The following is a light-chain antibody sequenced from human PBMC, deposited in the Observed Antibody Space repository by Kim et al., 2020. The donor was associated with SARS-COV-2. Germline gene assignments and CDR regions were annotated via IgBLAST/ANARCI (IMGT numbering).Light chain of an antibody. CDR3: QHYGGPPYT. CDR1: QTIRGSH. CDR2: GAS. V-gene: IGKV3-20*01. Sequence: EIVLTQSPGTLSLSLGERVALSCRASQTIRGSHLAWYQHKPGQAPSLLIYGASSRATGVPDKFSGSGSGTVFPLAIDRLEPEDVAVYYCQHYGGPPYTFGQGTKLEL. J-gene: IGKJ2*01.